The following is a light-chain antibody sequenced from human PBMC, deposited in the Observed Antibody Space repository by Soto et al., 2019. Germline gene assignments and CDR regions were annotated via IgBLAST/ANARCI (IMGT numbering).Light chain of an antibody. Sequence: EIVLTQSAGTLSLSRGERCTLSCRASQSVSNNYLAWYQQKPGQAPRLLIYGASNRATGIPDRFSGSGSGTDFTLTISRLGPEDFAVYYCQQYGSSGTFGQGTKVDIK. CDR1: QSVSNNY. V-gene: IGKV3-20*01. CDR2: GAS. J-gene: IGKJ1*01. CDR3: QQYGSSGT.